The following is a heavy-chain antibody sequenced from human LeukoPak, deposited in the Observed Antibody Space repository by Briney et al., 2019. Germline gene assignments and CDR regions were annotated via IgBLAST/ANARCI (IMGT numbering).Heavy chain of an antibody. J-gene: IGHJ4*02. CDR1: GFTFSSYA. V-gene: IGHV3-23*01. CDR3: ATYTAMAHFDY. CDR2: ISGSGGST. Sequence: GGSLRLSCAASGFTFSSYAMSWVRQAPGKELEWVSAISGSGGSTYYADSVKGRFTISRDNSKNTLYLQMNSLRAEDTAVYYCATYTAMAHFDYWGQGTLVTVSS. D-gene: IGHD5-18*01.